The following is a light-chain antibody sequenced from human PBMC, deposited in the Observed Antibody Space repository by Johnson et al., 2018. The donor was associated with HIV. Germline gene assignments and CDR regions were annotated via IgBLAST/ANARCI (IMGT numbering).Light chain of an antibody. CDR3: GTWDSSLSAGYV. Sequence: QSVLTQPPSVSAAPGQKVTISCSVSSSNIGSTSVSWYQQLPGTAPKLLIYENNKRPSGIPDRFSGSKSGTSATLAITGLQTGDEADYYCGTWDSSLSAGYVFGTGTKVTVL. CDR2: ENN. CDR1: SSNIGSTS. J-gene: IGLJ1*01. V-gene: IGLV1-51*02.